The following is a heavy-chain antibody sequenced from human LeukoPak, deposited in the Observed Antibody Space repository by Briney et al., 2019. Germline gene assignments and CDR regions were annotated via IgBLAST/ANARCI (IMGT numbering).Heavy chain of an antibody. J-gene: IGHJ4*02. Sequence: AASVKVSCKASGYTFTSYGITWVRQAPGQGLEWMGWISAYNGNTNYAQKLQGRITMTTDTSTSTAYLELRSLRSEDTAVYYCATKRSRDPELDYWGQGTLVTVSS. V-gene: IGHV1-18*01. D-gene: IGHD1-1*01. CDR1: GYTFTSYG. CDR2: ISAYNGNT. CDR3: ATKRSRDPELDY.